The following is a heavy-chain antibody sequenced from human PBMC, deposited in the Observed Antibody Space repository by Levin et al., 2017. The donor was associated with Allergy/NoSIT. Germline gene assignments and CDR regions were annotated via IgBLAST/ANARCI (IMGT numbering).Heavy chain of an antibody. CDR1: GYSFTGYS. CDR2: INTNTGNP. CDR3: ARDSLHCSCQTSCSYYGMDV. V-gene: IGHV7-4-1*02. D-gene: IGHD2-15*01. J-gene: IGHJ6*02. Sequence: GESLKISCKASGYSFTGYSINWVRQAPGQGLEYMGWINTNTGNPTYAQGFTGRFVFSLDTSVSTAYLQISSLKAEDNGVYFCARDSLHCSCQTSCSYYGMDVWGQGTTVIVSS.